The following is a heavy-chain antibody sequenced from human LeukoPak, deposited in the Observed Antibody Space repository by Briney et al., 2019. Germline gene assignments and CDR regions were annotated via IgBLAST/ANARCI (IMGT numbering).Heavy chain of an antibody. J-gene: IGHJ4*02. D-gene: IGHD5-12*01. V-gene: IGHV3-48*03. Sequence: GGSLRLSCEASGFSIKIYEINWVRQAPGKALEWVSYISSRGTTMYYADSVKGRFTVSRDNAENSVYLQMSSVKAEDTAVYYCARENVNGYHSFDFWGQGTLVAVSS. CDR3: ARENVNGYHSFDF. CDR2: ISSRGTTM. CDR1: GFSIKIYE.